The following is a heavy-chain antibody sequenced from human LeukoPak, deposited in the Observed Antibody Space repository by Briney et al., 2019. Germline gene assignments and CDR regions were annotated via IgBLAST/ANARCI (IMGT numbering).Heavy chain of an antibody. CDR3: ARDRRGSSPRPSWFDP. Sequence: ASVKVSCKASGYTFTSYAMHWVRQAPGQRLEWMGWINAGNGNTKYSQKFQGRVTITRDTSASTAYMELSSLRSEDTAVYYCARDRRGSSPRPSWFDPWGQGTLVTVSS. J-gene: IGHJ5*02. CDR1: GYTFTSYA. CDR2: INAGNGNT. D-gene: IGHD6-13*01. V-gene: IGHV1-3*01.